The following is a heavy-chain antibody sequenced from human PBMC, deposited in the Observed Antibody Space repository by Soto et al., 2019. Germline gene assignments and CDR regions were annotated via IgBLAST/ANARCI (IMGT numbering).Heavy chain of an antibody. Sequence: ASVKVSCKASGYTFTSYVISWVRQAPGQGLEWMGWISAYNGNTNYAQKLQGRVTMTTDTSTSTAYMELRSLRSDDTAVYYCRARGWAAAGTSGMDVWGQGTTVTVSS. CDR3: RARGWAAAGTSGMDV. V-gene: IGHV1-18*01. CDR1: GYTFTSYV. CDR2: ISAYNGNT. J-gene: IGHJ6*02. D-gene: IGHD6-13*01.